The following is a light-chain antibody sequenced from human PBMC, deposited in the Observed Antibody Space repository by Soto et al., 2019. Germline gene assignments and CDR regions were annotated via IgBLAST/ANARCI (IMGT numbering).Light chain of an antibody. J-gene: IGKJ1*01. CDR3: HQRSDWPWT. Sequence: DIVLTQSPATLSLSPGATATLSCRASQSVSDFLAWYQQKPGQAPRLLIYDASNRDTGIPDRFSGSGSGTDFTLTISRLEPEDFAVYYCHQRSDWPWTFGQGTKVEFK. CDR2: DAS. V-gene: IGKV3-11*01. CDR1: QSVSDF.